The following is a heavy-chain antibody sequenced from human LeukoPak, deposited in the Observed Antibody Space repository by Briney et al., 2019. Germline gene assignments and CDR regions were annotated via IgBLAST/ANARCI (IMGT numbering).Heavy chain of an antibody. CDR3: ASLLEEGG. V-gene: IGHV4-39*07. J-gene: IGHJ4*02. CDR2: IYHSGST. Sequence: SETLSLTCTVSGDSNTNSLYYWGWVRQPPGKGLEWIGEIYHSGSTNYNPCLKSRVTISVDKSKNQFSLKLSSVTAADTAVYYCASLLEEGGWGQGTLVTVSS. D-gene: IGHD1-1*01. CDR1: GDSNTNSLYY.